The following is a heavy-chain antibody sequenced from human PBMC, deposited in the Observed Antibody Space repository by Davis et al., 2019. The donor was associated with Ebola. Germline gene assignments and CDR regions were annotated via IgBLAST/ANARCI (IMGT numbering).Heavy chain of an antibody. J-gene: IGHJ4*02. CDR2: IYYSGST. D-gene: IGHD6-19*01. CDR1: GGSISSTSYY. CDR3: ARLGRAGTGRVDY. V-gene: IGHV4-39*01. Sequence: MPSETLSLTCSVSGGSISSTSYYWGWIRQPPGKGLEWIGSIYYSGSTYYNPSLKSRVTISVDTSKNQFSLKLSSVTAADTAVYYCARLGRAGTGRVDYWGQGTLVTVSS.